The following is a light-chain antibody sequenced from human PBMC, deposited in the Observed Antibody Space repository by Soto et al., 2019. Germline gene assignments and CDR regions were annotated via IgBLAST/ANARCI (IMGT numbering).Light chain of an antibody. CDR3: HHSRA. Sequence: EVVLTQSPGTLSLSPGERATLSCRASQSVSSSYVAWYQQKRGQAPRLLIYGASSRATGIPDRFSGSGSGTDFTLTISRLEPEDFVLYYSHHSRAFGKGTRLEI. V-gene: IGKV3-20*01. J-gene: IGKJ5*01. CDR2: GAS. CDR1: QSVSSSY.